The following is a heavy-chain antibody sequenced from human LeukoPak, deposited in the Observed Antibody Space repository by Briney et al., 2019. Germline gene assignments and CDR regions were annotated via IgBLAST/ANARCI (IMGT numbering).Heavy chain of an antibody. J-gene: IGHJ4*02. D-gene: IGHD3-22*01. CDR3: ARALYYYDSSGYLLYYFDY. CDR2: IYYSGST. V-gene: IGHV4-59*01. Sequence: SETLSLTCTVSGGSISSYYWSWIRQPPGKGLGWIGYIYYSGSTNCNPSLKSRVTISVDTSKNQFSLKLSSVTAADTAVYYCARALYYYDSSGYLLYYFDYWGQGTLVTVSS. CDR1: GGSISSYY.